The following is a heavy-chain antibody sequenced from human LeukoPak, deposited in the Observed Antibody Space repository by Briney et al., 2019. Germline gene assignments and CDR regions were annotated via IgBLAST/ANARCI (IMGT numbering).Heavy chain of an antibody. CDR2: INPDGGNT. J-gene: IGHJ3*02. CDR3: ARIRDGYNDAYDI. Sequence: GASVKVSCKASGYTFTNSYIHWVRQAPGQVLEWMGLINPDGGNTNYAQNFQGRVTLTRDTSTSTVYMELSSLRSEDTAIYYCARIRDGYNDAYDIRGQGTVVSVPS. V-gene: IGHV1-46*01. D-gene: IGHD5-24*01. CDR1: GYTFTNSY.